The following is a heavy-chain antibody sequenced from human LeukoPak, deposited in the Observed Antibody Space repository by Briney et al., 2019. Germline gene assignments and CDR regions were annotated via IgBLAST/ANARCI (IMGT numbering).Heavy chain of an antibody. V-gene: IGHV4-31*03. J-gene: IGHJ4*02. CDR1: GGSISSGGYY. D-gene: IGHD6-13*01. CDR2: IYYSGST. CDR3: ARARSAAGNFDY. Sequence: PSQTLSLTCTVSGGSISSGGYYWRWLRQHPGKGLEWIGYIYYSGSTYYNPSLKSRFTISADTSKNQFSLKLSSVTAADTAVYYCARARSAAGNFDYWGQGTLVTVSS.